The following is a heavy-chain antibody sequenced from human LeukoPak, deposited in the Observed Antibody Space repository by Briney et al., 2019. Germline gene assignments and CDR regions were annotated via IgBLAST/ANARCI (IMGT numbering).Heavy chain of an antibody. CDR1: GFTFSSYA. D-gene: IGHD6-13*01. V-gene: IGHV3-30*04. CDR2: ISYDGSKK. CDR3: ARDREAAAPTYEYFQH. Sequence: GGSLRLSCAASGFTFSSYAMHWVRQAPGKGVEWVAVISYDGSKKYYADSVKGRFTISRDNSKNTLYLQMNSLRAEDTAVYYCARDREAAAPTYEYFQHWGQGTLVTVSS. J-gene: IGHJ1*01.